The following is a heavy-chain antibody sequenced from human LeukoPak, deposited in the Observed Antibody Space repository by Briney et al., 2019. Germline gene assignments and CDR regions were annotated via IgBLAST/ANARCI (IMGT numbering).Heavy chain of an antibody. D-gene: IGHD3-10*01. CDR1: GFTFSNAW. CDR3: TTYGSGSYHTYYFDY. J-gene: IGHJ4*02. Sequence: PGGSLRLFCAASGFTFSNAWMSWVRQAPGKGLEWVGRIKSKTDGGTTDYAAPVKGRFTISRDDSKNTLHLQMNSLKTEDTAVYYCTTYGSGSYHTYYFDYWGQGALVTVSS. CDR2: IKSKTDGGTT. V-gene: IGHV3-15*01.